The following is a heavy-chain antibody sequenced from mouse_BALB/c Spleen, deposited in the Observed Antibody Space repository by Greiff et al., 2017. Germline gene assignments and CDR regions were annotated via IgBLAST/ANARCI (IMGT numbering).Heavy chain of an antibody. CDR3: ARGSDFDY. Sequence: DVMLVESGGGLVKPGGSLKLSCAASGFTFSSYAMSWVRQTPEKRLEWVATISSGGSYTYYPDSVKGRFTISRDNAKNTLYLQMSSLRSEDTAMYYCARGSDFDYWGQGTTLTVSS. CDR2: ISSGGSYT. CDR1: GFTFSSYA. J-gene: IGHJ2*01. V-gene: IGHV5-9-1*01.